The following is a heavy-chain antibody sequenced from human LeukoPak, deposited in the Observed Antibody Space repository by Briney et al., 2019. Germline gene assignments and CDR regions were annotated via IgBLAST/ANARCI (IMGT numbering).Heavy chain of an antibody. J-gene: IGHJ4*02. CDR2: TSGSGGST. Sequence: PGGSLRLSCAASGFTFSSYGMSWVRQAPGKGLEWVSATSGSGGSTYYADSVKGRFTISRDNAKNTLYLQMNSLRAEDTAVYYCARVRGWYSDYWGQGTLVTVSS. V-gene: IGHV3-23*01. CDR1: GFTFSSYG. CDR3: ARVRGWYSDY. D-gene: IGHD6-19*01.